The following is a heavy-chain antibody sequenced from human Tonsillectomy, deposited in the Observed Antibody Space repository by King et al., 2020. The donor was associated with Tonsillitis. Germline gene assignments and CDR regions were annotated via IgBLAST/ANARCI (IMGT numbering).Heavy chain of an antibody. D-gene: IGHD6-13*01. V-gene: IGHV3-74*01. CDR1: GFTFSSYW. CDR3: ASDIVPEYSSSCGY. Sequence: VQLVESGGGLVQPGGSLRLSCAASGFTFSSYWMHWVRQGPGKGLVWVSRISSDGSSTTYADSVKGRFTISRDNAKNTLYLQMNSLRAEDTAFYYCASDIVPEYSSSCGYWGQGTLVTVSS. J-gene: IGHJ4*02. CDR2: ISSDGSST.